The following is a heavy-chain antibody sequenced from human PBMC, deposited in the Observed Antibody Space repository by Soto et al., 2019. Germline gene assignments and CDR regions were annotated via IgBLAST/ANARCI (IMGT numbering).Heavy chain of an antibody. D-gene: IGHD3-10*01. CDR3: ARTYYYGSGSLYYFDY. CDR2: IYYSGST. J-gene: IGHJ4*02. CDR1: GGSISSYY. V-gene: IGHV4-59*01. Sequence: SETLSLTCTVSGGSISSYYWSWIRQPPGKGLEWIGYIYYSGSTNYNPSLKSRVTISVDTSKNQFSLKLSPVTAADTAVYYCARTYYYGSGSLYYFDYWGQGTLVTVSS.